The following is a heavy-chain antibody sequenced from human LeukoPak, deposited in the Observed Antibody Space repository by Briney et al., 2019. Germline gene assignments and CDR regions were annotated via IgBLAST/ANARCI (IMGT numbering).Heavy chain of an antibody. D-gene: IGHD2-2*01. V-gene: IGHV3-11*01. Sequence: GGSLRLSCAASGFTFSDYYMSWIRQAPGKGLEWVSYISSSGSTIYYADSVKGRFTISRKNAKNSLYLQMNSLRAEDTAVYYCARTVQGCSSTSCYSYYYGMDVWGQGTTVTVSS. J-gene: IGHJ6*02. CDR2: ISSSGSTI. CDR1: GFTFSDYY. CDR3: ARTVQGCSSTSCYSYYYGMDV.